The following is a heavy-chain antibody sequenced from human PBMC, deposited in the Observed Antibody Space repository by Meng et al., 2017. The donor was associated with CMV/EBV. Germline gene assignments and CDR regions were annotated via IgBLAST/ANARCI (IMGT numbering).Heavy chain of an antibody. V-gene: IGHV3-11*04. CDR3: ARRNTVTQNDY. Sequence: GGSLRLSCAASGFTFSDYCMNWVRQAPGKGLEWVSYISSSGSTIYYADSVKGRFTISRDNAKNSLYLQMNSLRAGDTAVYYCARRNTVTQNDYWGQGTLVTVSS. CDR1: GFTFSDYC. J-gene: IGHJ4*02. D-gene: IGHD4-17*01. CDR2: ISSSGSTI.